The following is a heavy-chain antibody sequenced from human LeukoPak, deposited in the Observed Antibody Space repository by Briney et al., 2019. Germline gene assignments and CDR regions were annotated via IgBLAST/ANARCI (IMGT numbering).Heavy chain of an antibody. CDR2: IYPGDSDT. V-gene: IGHV5-51*01. CDR3: ARGYCNGGSCYNYFDY. J-gene: IGHJ4*02. D-gene: IGHD2-15*01. Sequence: GESLKISCKGSGYSFTSYWIGWVRQMPGKGLEWMGIIYPGDSDTRYSPSFQGQVTISADKSISTAYLQWSSLKASDTALYYCARGYCNGGSCYNYFDYWGQGTLVTVSS. CDR1: GYSFTSYW.